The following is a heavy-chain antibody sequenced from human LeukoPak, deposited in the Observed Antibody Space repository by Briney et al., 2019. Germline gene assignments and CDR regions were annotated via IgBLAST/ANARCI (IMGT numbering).Heavy chain of an antibody. CDR1: GYSFTSYW. Sequence: GASLQISCKGSGYSFTSYWIGWVRPLPGKGLEWMGIIYPGDSDTRYSPSFQGQVTISADKSISTAYLQWSSLKASDTAMYYCARSGYSYANWYFQHWGQGTLVTVSS. D-gene: IGHD5-18*01. CDR2: IYPGDSDT. J-gene: IGHJ1*01. CDR3: ARSGYSYANWYFQH. V-gene: IGHV5-51*01.